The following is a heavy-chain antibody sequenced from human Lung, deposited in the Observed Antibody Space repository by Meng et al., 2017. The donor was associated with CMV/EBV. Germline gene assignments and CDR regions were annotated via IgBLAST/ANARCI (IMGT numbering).Heavy chain of an antibody. D-gene: IGHD3-3*01. CDR1: GYPFSDSG. CDR2: ISAYNGNK. Sequence: ASVKVSCKASGYPFSDSGIAWVRQVPGQGLEWMGWISAYNGNKNYVEQFQGRVTMTTDTSTSTAYMELRSLRSDDTAVYYCARWGGILGVVVKTPDYWGQGTLVTVSS. V-gene: IGHV1-18*01. CDR3: ARWGGILGVVVKTPDY. J-gene: IGHJ4*02.